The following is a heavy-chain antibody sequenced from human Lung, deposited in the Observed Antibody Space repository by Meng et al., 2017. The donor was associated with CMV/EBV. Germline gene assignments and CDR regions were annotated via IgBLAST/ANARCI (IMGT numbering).Heavy chain of an antibody. CDR3: AREGYCSSTTCSSYYYYGMDV. CDR2: IYSDGYT. Sequence: GSLRLSCAASGFTVRNNYMSWVRQAPGKGLEWVSVIYSDGYTYYADSVKGRFTISRDNSKDTLYLQMNSLRAEDTAVYYCAREGYCSSTTCSSYYYYGMDVWGQGTTVTVSS. CDR1: GFTVRNNY. J-gene: IGHJ6*02. V-gene: IGHV3-53*01. D-gene: IGHD2-2*01.